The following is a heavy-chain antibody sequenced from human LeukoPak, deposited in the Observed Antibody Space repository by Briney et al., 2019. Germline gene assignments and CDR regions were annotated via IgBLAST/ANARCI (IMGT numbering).Heavy chain of an antibody. CDR2: IGYDGVDK. V-gene: IGHV3-30*04. CDR1: GFTFRSYP. D-gene: IGHD2-2*01. Sequence: SGGSLRLSCTASGFTFRSYPMHWVRQAPGKGLEWVAVIGYDGVDKYYTDSVKGRFTISRDDSKSTLYLQMDSLRAEDTAVYYCAKGELLLGVWGQGTLVTVSS. CDR3: AKGELLLGV. J-gene: IGHJ4*02.